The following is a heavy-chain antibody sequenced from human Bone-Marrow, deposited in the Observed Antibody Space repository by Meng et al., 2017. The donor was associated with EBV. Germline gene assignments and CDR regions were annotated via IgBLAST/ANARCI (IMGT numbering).Heavy chain of an antibody. CDR1: GGSFSGYY. Sequence: QVHLQQWGAGLLKPSETLSLTCAVYGGSFSGYYWSWIRQPPGKGLEWIGEINHSGSTNYNPSLKSRVTISVDTSKNQFSLKLSSVTAADTAVYYCAAGFRELVRSRDYWGQGTLVTASS. CDR2: INHSGST. J-gene: IGHJ4*02. CDR3: AAGFRELVRSRDY. V-gene: IGHV4-34*01. D-gene: IGHD3-10*01.